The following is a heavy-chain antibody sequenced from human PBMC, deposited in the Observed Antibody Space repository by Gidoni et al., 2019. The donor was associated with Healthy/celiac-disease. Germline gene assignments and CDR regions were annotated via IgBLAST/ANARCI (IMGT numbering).Heavy chain of an antibody. Sequence: QVQLVQSGAEVKKPGSSVKVSCKASGGTFSSYAISWVRQAPGQGLEWMGGIIPIFGTANYAQKFQGRVTITADESTSTAYMELSSLRSEDTAVYYCARGREYYYDSSGYHNDAFDIWGQGTMVTVSS. V-gene: IGHV1-69*01. CDR1: GGTFSSYA. CDR2: IIPIFGTA. D-gene: IGHD3-22*01. CDR3: ARGREYYYDSSGYHNDAFDI. J-gene: IGHJ3*02.